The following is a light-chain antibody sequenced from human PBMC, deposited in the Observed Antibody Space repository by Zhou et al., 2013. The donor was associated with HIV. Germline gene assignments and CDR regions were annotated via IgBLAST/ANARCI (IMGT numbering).Light chain of an antibody. V-gene: IGKV1-39*01. CDR2: GAS. CDR1: QDIRNH. J-gene: IGKJ1*01. Sequence: DIQMTQSPSSLSASVGDRVTITCQASQDIRNHLNWYQQKPGKAPNLLIYGASILHSGVPSRFSGSGSGTDFTLTISGLQPEDFGTYYCQQTYSTLWTFGQGTKV. CDR3: QQTYSTLWT.